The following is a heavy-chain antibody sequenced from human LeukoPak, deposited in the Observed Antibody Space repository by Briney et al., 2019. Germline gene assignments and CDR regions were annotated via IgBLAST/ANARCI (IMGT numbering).Heavy chain of an antibody. CDR2: INPSGGST. D-gene: IGHD3-10*01. CDR3: ARGSSYYGSGSPTVIAY. CDR1: GYTFTSYY. V-gene: IGHV1-46*01. Sequence: ASVKVPCKASGYTFTSYYMHWVRQAPGQGLEWMGIINPSGGSTSYAQKFQGRVTMTRNTSISTAYMELSSLRSEDTAVYYCARGSSYYGSGSPTVIAYWGQGTLVTVSS. J-gene: IGHJ4*02.